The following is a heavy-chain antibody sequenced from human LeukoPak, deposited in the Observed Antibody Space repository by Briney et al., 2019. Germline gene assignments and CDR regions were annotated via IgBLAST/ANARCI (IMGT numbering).Heavy chain of an antibody. V-gene: IGHV1-2*02. D-gene: IGHD3-3*01. J-gene: IGHJ6*02. CDR3: ARDYDFWSGYHGYGMDV. CDR2: INPNSGGT. Sequence: GASVKVSCKASGYTFTGYYMHWVRQAPGQGLERMGWINPNSGGTNYAQKFQGRVTMTRDTSISTAYMELSRLRSDDTAVYYCARDYDFWSGYHGYGMDVWGQGTTVTVSS. CDR1: GYTFTGYY.